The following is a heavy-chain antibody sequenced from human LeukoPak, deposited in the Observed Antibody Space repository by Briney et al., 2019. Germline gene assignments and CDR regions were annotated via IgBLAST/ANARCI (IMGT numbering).Heavy chain of an antibody. CDR3: ARDLAAVAGRGDFDY. J-gene: IGHJ4*02. CDR2: ISAYNGNT. V-gene: IGHV1-18*01. D-gene: IGHD6-19*01. CDR1: GYTFTSYG. Sequence: GASVKVSCKAPGYTFTSYGISWVRQAPGQGLEWMGWISAYNGNTNYAQKLQGRVTMTTDTSTSTAYMELRSLRSDDTAVYYCARDLAAVAGRGDFDYWGQGTLVTVSS.